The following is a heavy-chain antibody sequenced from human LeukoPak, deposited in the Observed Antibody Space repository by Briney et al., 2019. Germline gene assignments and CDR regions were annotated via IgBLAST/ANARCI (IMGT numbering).Heavy chain of an antibody. CDR3: ARDLHYGGRDY. J-gene: IGHJ4*02. CDR2: IWYDGNNK. D-gene: IGHD4-17*01. V-gene: IGHV3-33*01. CDR1: GFTFSIYG. Sequence: GGSLRLSCAASGFTFSIYGMHWVRQAPGKGLGWVALIWYDGNNKYYADSVKGRFTISRDNSKNTLYLQMNSLRAEDTAVYYCARDLHYGGRDYWGQGTLVTVSS.